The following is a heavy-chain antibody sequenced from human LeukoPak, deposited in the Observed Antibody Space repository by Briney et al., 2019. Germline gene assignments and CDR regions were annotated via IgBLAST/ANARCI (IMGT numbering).Heavy chain of an antibody. V-gene: IGHV3-48*03. CDR3: ATRSSYSSGWYAGYFDL. CDR1: GFTFSSYE. D-gene: IGHD6-19*01. CDR2: ISSSGSTI. Sequence: VGSLRLSCAASGFTFSSYEMNWVRQAPGKGLEWVSYISSSGSTIYYADSVKGRFTISRDNAKNSLYLQMNSLRAEDTAVYYCATRSSYSSGWYAGYFDLWGRGTLVTVSS. J-gene: IGHJ2*01.